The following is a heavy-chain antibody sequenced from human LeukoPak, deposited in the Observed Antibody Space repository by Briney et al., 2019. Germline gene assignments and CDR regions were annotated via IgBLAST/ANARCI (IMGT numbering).Heavy chain of an antibody. Sequence: GGSLRLSCAASGFTVSSNYMSWVRQAPGKGLEWVSAISGSGGSTYYADSVKGRFTISRDNSKNTLYLQMNSLRAEDTAVYYCAKNPRGYYDFWSGYYQIPYYFDYWGQGTLVTVSS. J-gene: IGHJ4*02. CDR2: ISGSGGST. CDR3: AKNPRGYYDFWSGYYQIPYYFDY. CDR1: GFTVSSNY. V-gene: IGHV3-23*01. D-gene: IGHD3-3*01.